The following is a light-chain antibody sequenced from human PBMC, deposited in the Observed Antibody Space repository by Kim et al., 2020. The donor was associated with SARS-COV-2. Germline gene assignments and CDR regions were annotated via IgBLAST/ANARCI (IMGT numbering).Light chain of an antibody. CDR2: AVS. J-gene: IGKJ5*01. V-gene: IGKV1-16*02. CDR3: LQYSTYPIT. CDR1: QGLSNY. Sequence: ACEGDRATITCRASQGLSNYLAWFQQEPGKPPKSLIYAVSSLQSGVPSKFSGSGSGTDFTLTISSLQSEDSATYYCLQYSTYPITFGQGTRLEIK.